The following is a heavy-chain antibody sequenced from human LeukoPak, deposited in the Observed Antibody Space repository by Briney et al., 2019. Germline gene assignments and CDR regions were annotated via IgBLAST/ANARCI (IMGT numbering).Heavy chain of an antibody. CDR2: IYTSGST. CDR1: GGSISSYY. Sequence: TSETLSLTCTVSGGSISSYYWSWIRQPAGKGLEWIGRIYTSGSTNYNPSLKSRVTMSVDTSKNQFSLKLSSVTAADTAVYYCARWSSDWENNYFDPWGQGILVTVSS. CDR3: ARWSSDWENNYFDP. D-gene: IGHD6-19*01. J-gene: IGHJ5*02. V-gene: IGHV4-4*07.